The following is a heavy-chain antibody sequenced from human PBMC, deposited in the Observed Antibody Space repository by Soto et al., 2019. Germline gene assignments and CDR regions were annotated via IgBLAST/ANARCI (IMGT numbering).Heavy chain of an antibody. J-gene: IGHJ6*02. CDR2: ISGSGGST. D-gene: IGHD6-6*01. CDR1: GFTFSNYA. CDR3: TTDPGRQYYYAMDV. Sequence: EVQLLESGGGLVQPGGSLRLSCAASGFTFSNYAMSWVRQAPGKGLEWVSSISGSGGSTYNADSVKGRFTISRDNSKNTLYLQMNSLKTEDTGLYYCTTDPGRQYYYAMDVWGQGTTVTVSS. V-gene: IGHV3-23*01.